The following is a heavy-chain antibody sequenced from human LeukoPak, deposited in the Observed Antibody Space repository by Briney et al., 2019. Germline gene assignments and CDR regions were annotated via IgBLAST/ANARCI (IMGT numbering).Heavy chain of an antibody. Sequence: GGSLRLSCAASGFTVSSNYMSWVRQAPGKGLEWVSVIYSGGSTYYADSVKGRFTISRDNSKNTLYLQMNSLRAEDTAVYYCARSGYSYYYYYYMDVWGKGTSVTVSS. J-gene: IGHJ6*03. CDR3: ARSGYSYYYYYYMDV. CDR1: GFTVSSNY. CDR2: IYSGGST. V-gene: IGHV3-66*01. D-gene: IGHD5-18*01.